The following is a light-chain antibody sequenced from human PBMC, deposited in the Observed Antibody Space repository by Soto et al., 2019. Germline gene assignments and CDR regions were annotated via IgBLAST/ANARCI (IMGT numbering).Light chain of an antibody. J-gene: IGKJ1*01. CDR1: QGIGND. CDR2: AAS. Sequence: AIQMTQSPSSLSASVGDRVIVTCRASQGIGNDLSWYQQQAGKPPKLLFYAASTLQSGVPSRFRGSGSATDFTLTIKYLQPGDSATYYCIQDYSYPRTFGQGTKVEV. V-gene: IGKV1-6*01. CDR3: IQDYSYPRT.